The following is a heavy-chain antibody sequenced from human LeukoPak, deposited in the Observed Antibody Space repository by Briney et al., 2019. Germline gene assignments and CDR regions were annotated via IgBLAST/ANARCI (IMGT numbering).Heavy chain of an antibody. J-gene: IGHJ3*02. CDR2: IWYGGSNK. CDR1: GFTFSSFG. V-gene: IGHV3-33*01. Sequence: PGGSLRLSCSASGFTFSSFGMLWVRQAPGKGLVGVAVIWYGGSNKYYADYVKGRFTISRDNPKNTLYQQMNSVRAEDTAVYYCARAPALIGTYYDFWSGYYKDAFDIWGQDTMVALSS. D-gene: IGHD3-3*01. CDR3: ARAPALIGTYYDFWSGYYKDAFDI.